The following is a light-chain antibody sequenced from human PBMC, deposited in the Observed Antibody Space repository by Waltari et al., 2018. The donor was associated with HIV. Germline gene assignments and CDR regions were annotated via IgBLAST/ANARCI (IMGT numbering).Light chain of an antibody. CDR3: ATWDDSLNGPV. CDR1: ISNIGSNT. V-gene: IGLV1-44*01. Sequence: QSVLTQPPSASGTPGQRVTISCSGSISNIGSNTVNWYQQLPGTAPTLLFYSPNPRPSGVPDRFSGSKSGASASLAISGLQSDDEADYYCATWDDSLNGPVFGGGTKLTVL. J-gene: IGLJ3*02. CDR2: SPN.